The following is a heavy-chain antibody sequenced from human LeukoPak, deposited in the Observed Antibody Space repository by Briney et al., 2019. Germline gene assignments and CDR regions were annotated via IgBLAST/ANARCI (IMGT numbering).Heavy chain of an antibody. CDR3: ARDLEPHYYGSGSYRFDWFDP. Sequence: SETLSLTCTVSGGSISSTSYYWGWIRQPPGKGLEWIGNIYYSGSTYYNPSLKSRVTISVDTSKNQFSLKLSSVTAADTAVYYCARDLEPHYYGSGSYRFDWFDPWGQGTLVTVSS. CDR2: IYYSGST. D-gene: IGHD3-10*01. J-gene: IGHJ5*02. CDR1: GGSISSTSYY. V-gene: IGHV4-39*07.